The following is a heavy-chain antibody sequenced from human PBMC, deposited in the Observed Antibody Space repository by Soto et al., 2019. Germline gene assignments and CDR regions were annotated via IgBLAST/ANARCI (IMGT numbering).Heavy chain of an antibody. J-gene: IGHJ6*02. CDR3: ARVTYYYDSSGLWDV. CDR2: INAGNGNT. CDR1: GYTFTIYA. D-gene: IGHD3-22*01. Sequence: RASVKVSCKASGYTFTIYAMHFVRQAPGQRLEWMGWINAGNGNTKYSQKFQGRVTITRDTSASTAYMELSSLRSEDTAVYYCARVTYYYDSSGLWDVWGQGTTVTVSS. V-gene: IGHV1-3*01.